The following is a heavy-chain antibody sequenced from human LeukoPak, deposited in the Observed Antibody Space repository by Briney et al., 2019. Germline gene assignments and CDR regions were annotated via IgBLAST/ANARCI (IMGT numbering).Heavy chain of an antibody. V-gene: IGHV1-18*01. D-gene: IGHD4-17*01. CDR3: ARCFDYGDFFDF. J-gene: IGHJ4*02. Sequence: GASVKVSCKASGYTFTSYGITWVRQAPGQGLEWMGWINPYDGNTNYAQNLQDRVTMTVGTSTPTAYMEVRSLRSDDTAVYYCARCFDYGDFFDFWGQGTLVTVSS. CDR1: GYTFTSYG. CDR2: INPYDGNT.